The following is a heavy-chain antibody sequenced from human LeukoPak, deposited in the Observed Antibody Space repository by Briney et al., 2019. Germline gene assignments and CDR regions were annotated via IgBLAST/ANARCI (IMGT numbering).Heavy chain of an antibody. J-gene: IGHJ4*02. CDR1: GGSISSGDYY. Sequence: SQTLSLTCTVSGGSISSGDYYWSWIRQPPGKGLEWIGYIYYSGSTYYNPSLKSRVTISVDTSKNQFSLKLSSVTAADTAGYYCARYPFAEWFDYWGQGTLVTVSS. V-gene: IGHV4-30-4*01. CDR3: ARYPFAEWFDY. CDR2: IYYSGST. D-gene: IGHD3-3*01.